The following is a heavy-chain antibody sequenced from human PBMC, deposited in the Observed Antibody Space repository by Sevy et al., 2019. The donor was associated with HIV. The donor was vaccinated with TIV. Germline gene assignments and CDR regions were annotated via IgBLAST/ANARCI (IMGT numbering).Heavy chain of an antibody. CDR3: ASLVYNELGNDY. V-gene: IGHV3-21*01. CDR1: GFTFSSYS. D-gene: IGHD3-10*01. Sequence: GESLKISCAASGFTFSSYSMNWVRQAPGKGLEWVSSISSSSSYIYYADSVKGRFTISRDNAKNSLYLQMNSLRAEDTAVYYCASLVYNELGNDYWGQGTLVTVSS. J-gene: IGHJ4*02. CDR2: ISSSSSYI.